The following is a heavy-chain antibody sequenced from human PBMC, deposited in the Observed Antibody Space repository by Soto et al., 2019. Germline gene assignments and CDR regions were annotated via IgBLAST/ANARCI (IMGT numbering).Heavy chain of an antibody. V-gene: IGHV1-46*01. CDR3: ARVGGATTDYGMDV. J-gene: IGHJ6*02. Sequence: ASVKVSCKASGYTLTHYYMHWARQAPGQGPEWVGVINPSTLVTSYAQKFQGRVTMTRDTSTSTVYMELISLISEDTAVYYCARVGGATTDYGMDVWGQGTTVIVSS. CDR1: GYTLTHYY. D-gene: IGHD1-26*01. CDR2: INPSTLVT.